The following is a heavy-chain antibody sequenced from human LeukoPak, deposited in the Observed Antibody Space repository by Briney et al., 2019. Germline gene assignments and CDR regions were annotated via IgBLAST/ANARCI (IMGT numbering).Heavy chain of an antibody. D-gene: IGHD4-17*01. CDR3: ARDLDYGDYYFDY. Sequence: GGSLRLSCAASGFTFSSYWMSWVRQAPGKGLEWVANIKQDGSEKYYVDSVKGRFTISRDNAKNSLYLQMKSLRADDTAVYYCARDLDYGDYYFDYWGQGTLVTVSS. V-gene: IGHV3-7*01. CDR2: IKQDGSEK. J-gene: IGHJ4*02. CDR1: GFTFSSYW.